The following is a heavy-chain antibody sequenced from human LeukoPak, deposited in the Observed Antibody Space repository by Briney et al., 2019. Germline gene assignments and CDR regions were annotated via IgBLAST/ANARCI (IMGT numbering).Heavy chain of an antibody. CDR3: ARVAEYSSGWYDPFDY. CDR2: INTNTVIP. J-gene: IGHJ4*02. CDR1: GYRFTIYA. Sequence: ASVRVSCEAXGYRFTIYAMNWVRQGPGEGVERVGWINTNTVIPTYPQGFTGRCVFSLDTSVSTAYLQISSLKAEDTAVYSCARVAEYSSGWYDPFDYWGQGTLVTVSS. D-gene: IGHD6-19*01. V-gene: IGHV7-4-1*02.